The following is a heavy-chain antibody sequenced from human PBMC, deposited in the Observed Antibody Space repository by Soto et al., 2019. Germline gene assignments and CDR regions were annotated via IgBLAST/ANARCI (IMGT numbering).Heavy chain of an antibody. Sequence: SETLSLTCAVYGRSFRPCYWTWIRQPPGKGLEFIGEINHSGTTHYNPSLKSRVTISVDTSKNHFSLKMNSVTAADTAVYYCARSPKSPDFPSYFDFWGQGTLVTV. J-gene: IGHJ4*02. CDR1: GRSFRPCY. V-gene: IGHV4-34*01. D-gene: IGHD2-21*01. CDR3: ARSPKSPDFPSYFDF. CDR2: INHSGTT.